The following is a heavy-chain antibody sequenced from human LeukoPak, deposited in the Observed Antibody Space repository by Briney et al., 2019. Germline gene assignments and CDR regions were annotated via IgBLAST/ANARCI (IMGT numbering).Heavy chain of an antibody. CDR1: GFTFSSYW. CDR2: IKQDGSEK. V-gene: IGHV3-7*01. CDR3: ARVQPMFISRPHFDS. J-gene: IGHJ4*02. Sequence: PGGSLRLSCAASGFTFSSYWMTWVRQAPGKGLEWVANIKQDGSEKYYVDSVKGRFTISRDNAKNSLYLQMNSLRAEDTAVYYCARVQPMFISRPHFDSWGQGTLVTVSS. D-gene: IGHD6-13*01.